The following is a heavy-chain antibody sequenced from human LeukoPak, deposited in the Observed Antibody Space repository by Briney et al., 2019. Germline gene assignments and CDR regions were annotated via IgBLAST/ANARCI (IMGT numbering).Heavy chain of an antibody. D-gene: IGHD6-25*01. CDR1: GFTFSGSA. V-gene: IGHV3-73*01. J-gene: IGHJ6*03. CDR3: IFRGYPQGYYYMDV. Sequence: GGSLRLSCAASGFTFSGSAMHWVRQASGKGLEWVGRIRSKANSYATAYAASVKGRFTISRDDLKNTAYLQMNSLKTEDTAVYYCIFRGYPQGYYYMDVWGKGTTVTVSS. CDR2: IRSKANSYAT.